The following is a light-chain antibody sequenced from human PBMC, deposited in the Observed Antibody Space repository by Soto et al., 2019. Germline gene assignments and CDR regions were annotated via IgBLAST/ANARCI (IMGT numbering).Light chain of an antibody. CDR2: GAS. CDR1: QSVSSSY. V-gene: IGKV3D-7*01. Sequence: PGERVTLSCRASQSVSSSYLTWYQQKPGQAPRLLIYGASTRATNIPARFSGSGSGTDFTLTISSLQPEDFAVYYCQQDYNLLTFGGGTKVEIK. CDR3: QQDYNLLT. J-gene: IGKJ4*01.